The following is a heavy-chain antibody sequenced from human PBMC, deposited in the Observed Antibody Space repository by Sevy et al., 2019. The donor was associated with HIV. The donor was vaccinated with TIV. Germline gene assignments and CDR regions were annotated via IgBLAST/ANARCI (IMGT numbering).Heavy chain of an antibody. V-gene: IGHV3-48*03. Sequence: GGSLRLSCAASEFTFSSYEMNWVRQAPGKGLEGVSYISGRGSRIYYADSVKDRFTIPRDNAKNSLYLQMNSLRAEDTAVYYCAGGVVIGTTFDYWGQGTLVTVSS. D-gene: IGHD3-22*01. CDR3: AGGVVIGTTFDY. J-gene: IGHJ4*02. CDR2: ISGRGSRI. CDR1: EFTFSSYE.